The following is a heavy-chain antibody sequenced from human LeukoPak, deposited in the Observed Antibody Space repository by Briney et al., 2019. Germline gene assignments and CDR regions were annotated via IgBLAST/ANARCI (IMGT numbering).Heavy chain of an antibody. J-gene: IGHJ5*02. Sequence: KPSETLSLTCAVYGGSFSGYYWSWIRQPPGKGLEWIGEINHSGSTNYNPSLKSRVTISVDTSKNQFSLKLSSATAADTAVYYCARGRNWFDPWGQGTLVTVSS. CDR3: ARGRNWFDP. CDR1: GGSFSGYY. V-gene: IGHV4-34*01. CDR2: INHSGST.